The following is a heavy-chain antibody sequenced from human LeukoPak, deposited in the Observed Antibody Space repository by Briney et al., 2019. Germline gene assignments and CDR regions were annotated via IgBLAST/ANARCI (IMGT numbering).Heavy chain of an antibody. CDR3: VRDDPGVQQERRLSPFDI. CDR2: ISSSGSTI. J-gene: IGHJ3*02. CDR1: GFTFSNYE. V-gene: IGHV3-48*03. D-gene: IGHD1-1*01. Sequence: GRSLRLSCAASGFTFSNYEMNWVRQAPGKGLEWVSYISSSGSTIYYADSVKGRFTISRDNAKNSVSLQMNSLRVEDTALYYCVRDDPGVQQERRLSPFDIWGQGTMVTVSS.